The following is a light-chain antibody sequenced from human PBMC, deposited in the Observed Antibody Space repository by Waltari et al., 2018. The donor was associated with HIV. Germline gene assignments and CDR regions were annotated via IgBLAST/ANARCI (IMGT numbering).Light chain of an antibody. CDR1: SSAVGGYNY. Sequence: QSALTQPPSASGSPGQSVTISCTGTSSAVGGYNYVSWYQQHPGKAPKLMIYEVSKRPSGVPDRFSGSKSGNTASLTVSGLQAEDEADYYCSSYAGSRVVFGGGTKLTVL. CDR3: SSYAGSRVV. CDR2: EVS. J-gene: IGLJ2*01. V-gene: IGLV2-8*01.